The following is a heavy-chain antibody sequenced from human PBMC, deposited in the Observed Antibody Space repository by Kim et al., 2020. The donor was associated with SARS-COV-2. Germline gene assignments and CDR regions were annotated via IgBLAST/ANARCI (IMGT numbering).Heavy chain of an antibody. CDR1: GGTFSSYA. J-gene: IGHJ4*02. V-gene: IGHV1-69*13. Sequence: SVKVSCKASGGTFSSYAISWVRQAPGQGLEWMGGIIPIFGTANYAQKFQGRVTITADESTSTAYMELSSLRSEDTAVYYCASRGIAAAGGEDYWGQGTLVTVSS. CDR3: ASRGIAAAGGEDY. D-gene: IGHD6-13*01. CDR2: IIPIFGTA.